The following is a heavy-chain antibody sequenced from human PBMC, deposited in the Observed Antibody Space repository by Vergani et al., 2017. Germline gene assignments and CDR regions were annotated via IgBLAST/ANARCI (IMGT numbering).Heavy chain of an antibody. CDR1: GYSISSSNW. Sequence: QVQLQESGPGLVKSSDTLSLTCAVSGYSISSSNWWGWIRQPPGKGLEWIGDIYYSGSTYYNPSLKSRVTMSVDTSKNQFSLKLSSVTAVDTAVYYCAIKGSGRIHWFDPWGQGTLVTVSS. D-gene: IGHD3-10*01. V-gene: IGHV4-28*01. CDR2: IYYSGST. J-gene: IGHJ5*02. CDR3: AIKGSGRIHWFDP.